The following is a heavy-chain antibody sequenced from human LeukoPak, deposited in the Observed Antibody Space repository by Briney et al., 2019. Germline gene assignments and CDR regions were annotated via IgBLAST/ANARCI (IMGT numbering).Heavy chain of an antibody. CDR2: ISYDGSNK. CDR1: GFTFSSYA. CDR3: AKDLGGSGSFDY. Sequence: GGSLRRSCAASGFTFSSYAMSWVRQAPGKGLEWVAVISYDGSNKYYADSVKGRFTISRDNSKNTLYLQMNSLRAEDTAVYYCAKDLGGSGSFDYWGQGTLVTVSS. D-gene: IGHD3-10*01. V-gene: IGHV3-30*18. J-gene: IGHJ4*02.